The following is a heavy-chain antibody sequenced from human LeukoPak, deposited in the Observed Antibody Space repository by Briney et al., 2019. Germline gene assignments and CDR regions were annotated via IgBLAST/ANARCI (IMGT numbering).Heavy chain of an antibody. CDR3: AKGGRGTVTPTAFDI. CDR2: ISGSGGST. D-gene: IGHD4-11*01. V-gene: IGHV3-23*01. Sequence: GRSLRLSCAASGFTFDDYAMHWVRQAPGKGLEWVSGISGSGGSTYYADSVKGRFTISRDNSKNTLYLQMNSLRAEDTAVYYCAKGGRGTVTPTAFDIWGQGTMVTVSS. CDR1: GFTFDDYA. J-gene: IGHJ3*02.